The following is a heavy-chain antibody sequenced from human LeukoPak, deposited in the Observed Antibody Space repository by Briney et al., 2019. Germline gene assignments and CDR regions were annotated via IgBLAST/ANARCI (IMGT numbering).Heavy chain of an antibody. CDR1: GGSISSGSYY. CDR2: IYYSGST. D-gene: IGHD3-10*01. CDR3: AREEITMVRGPGAFDI. J-gene: IGHJ3*02. V-gene: IGHV4-61*01. Sequence: RTSETLSLTCTVSGGSISSGSYYWSWIRQPPGKGLEGIGYIYYSGSTNYNPSLKSRVTISVDTSKNQFSLKLSSVTAADTAVYYCAREEITMVRGPGAFDIWGQGTMVTVSS.